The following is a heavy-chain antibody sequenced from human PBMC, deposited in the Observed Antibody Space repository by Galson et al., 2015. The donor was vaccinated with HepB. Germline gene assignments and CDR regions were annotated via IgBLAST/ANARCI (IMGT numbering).Heavy chain of an antibody. CDR3: ARGSSGGHGRDY. V-gene: IGHV1-8*01. J-gene: IGHJ4*02. Sequence: SVKVSCKASGYTFSSYDINWVRQATGQGLVWMGWMNPNNGSTGYAQKCQGRVTMHRDTSIRTDYMGLSSLRSEDTAVYYCARGSSGGHGRDYWGQGTLVTVSS. CDR2: MNPNNGST. CDR1: GYTFSSYD. D-gene: IGHD1-26*01.